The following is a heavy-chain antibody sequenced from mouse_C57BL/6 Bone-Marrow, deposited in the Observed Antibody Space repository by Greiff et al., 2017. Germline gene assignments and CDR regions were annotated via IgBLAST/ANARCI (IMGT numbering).Heavy chain of an antibody. CDR2: IYPSDSET. CDR1: GYTFTSYW. J-gene: IGHJ3*01. V-gene: IGHV1-61*01. CDR3: ARMQLRLRGTWFAY. Sequence: QVQLQQSGAELVRPGSSVKLSCKASGYTFTSYWMDWVKQRPGQGLEWIGNIYPSDSETHYNQKFKDKATLTVDKSSSTAYMQLSSLTSEDSAVYYCARMQLRLRGTWFAYWGQGTLVTVSA. D-gene: IGHD3-2*02.